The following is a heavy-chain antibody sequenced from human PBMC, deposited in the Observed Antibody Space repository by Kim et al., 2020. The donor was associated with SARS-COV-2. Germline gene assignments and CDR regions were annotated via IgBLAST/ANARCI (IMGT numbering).Heavy chain of an antibody. Sequence: ASVKVSCKASGYTFTSYAMHWVRQAPGQRLEWMGWINAGNGNTKYSQKFQGRVTITRDTSASTAYMELSSLRSEDTAVYYCARDGGTYYDILTGYSKGAFDIWGQGTMVTVSS. CDR2: INAGNGNT. V-gene: IGHV1-3*01. D-gene: IGHD3-9*01. J-gene: IGHJ3*02. CDR1: GYTFTSYA. CDR3: ARDGGTYYDILTGYSKGAFDI.